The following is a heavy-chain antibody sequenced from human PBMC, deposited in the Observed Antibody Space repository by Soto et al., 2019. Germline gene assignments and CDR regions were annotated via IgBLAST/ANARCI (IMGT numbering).Heavy chain of an antibody. CDR2: ISGSGGST. Sequence: GGSLRLSCAASGFTFSSYAMSWVRQAPGKGLEWVSAISGSGGSTYYADSVKGRFTISRDNSKNTLYLQMNSLRAEDTAVDDCAKVRAVVGADIDYWGQGTLVTVSS. J-gene: IGHJ4*02. V-gene: IGHV3-23*01. D-gene: IGHD6-19*01. CDR1: GFTFSSYA. CDR3: AKVRAVVGADIDY.